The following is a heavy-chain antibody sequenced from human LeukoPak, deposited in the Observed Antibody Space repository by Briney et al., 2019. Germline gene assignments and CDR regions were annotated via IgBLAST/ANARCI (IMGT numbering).Heavy chain of an antibody. CDR2: IWYDGSNK. CDR1: GFTFSSYG. Sequence: PGRSLRLSCAASGFTFSSYGMHWVRQAPGKGLEWVAVIWYDGSNKYYADSVKGRFTISRDNSKNTLYLQMNSLRAEDTAVYHCARGGKYYDILTGYLPPYYYGMDVWGQGITVTVSS. CDR3: ARGGKYYDILTGYLPPYYYGMDV. D-gene: IGHD3-9*01. V-gene: IGHV3-33*01. J-gene: IGHJ6*02.